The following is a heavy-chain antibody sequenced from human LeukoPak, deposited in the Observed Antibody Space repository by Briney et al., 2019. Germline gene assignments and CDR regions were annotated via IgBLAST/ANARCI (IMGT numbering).Heavy chain of an antibody. Sequence: GRSLRLSCTASGFTFDDYAMHWVRQAPGKGLEWVAIISYDGSNEYYADSVKGRFTISRDNSKNTLYLQMNSLRAEDTAVYYCAKDGPSRQPVIPAAVDYWGQGTLVTVSS. V-gene: IGHV3-30*18. J-gene: IGHJ4*02. CDR2: ISYDGSNE. D-gene: IGHD2-2*01. CDR1: GFTFDDYA. CDR3: AKDGPSRQPVIPAAVDY.